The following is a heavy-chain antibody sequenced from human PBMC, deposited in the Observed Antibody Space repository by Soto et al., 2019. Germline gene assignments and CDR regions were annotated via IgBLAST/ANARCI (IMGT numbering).Heavy chain of an antibody. J-gene: IGHJ6*02. Sequence: QVQLVQSGAEVKKPGSSVKVSCKASGGTFNTYNINWVRQAPGQGLEWMGGILPIFGTTNYAQRFQGRVTITADDATSTAYMELSSVRSEDTDVYYCARDETGDSYYYYDGMDVWGQGTTVTVTS. CDR3: ARDETGDSYYYYDGMDV. D-gene: IGHD7-27*01. CDR1: GGTFNTYN. CDR2: ILPIFGTT. V-gene: IGHV1-69*01.